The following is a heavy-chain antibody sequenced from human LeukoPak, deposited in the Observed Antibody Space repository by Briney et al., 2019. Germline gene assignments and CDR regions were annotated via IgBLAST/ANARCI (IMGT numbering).Heavy chain of an antibody. CDR2: IYYSGST. J-gene: IGHJ4*02. CDR1: GGSISSYS. D-gene: IGHD3-9*01. Sequence: SETLSLTCTVSGGSISSYSWSWIRQPPGKGLEWIGYIYYSGSTNYNPSLKSRVTISVDTSKNQFSLKLSSVTAADTAVYYCARHSDPYYDILTGYYSGLSVGDWGQGTLVTVSS. CDR3: ARHSDPYYDILTGYYSGLSVGD. V-gene: IGHV4-59*08.